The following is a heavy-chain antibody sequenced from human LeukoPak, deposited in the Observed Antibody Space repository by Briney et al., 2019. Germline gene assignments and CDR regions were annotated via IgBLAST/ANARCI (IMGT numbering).Heavy chain of an antibody. V-gene: IGHV4-34*01. J-gene: IGHJ3*02. CDR2: ISYSGNT. Sequence: GSLRLSCVASGFTFNAYSMNWVRQPPGKGLEWIGTISYSGNTDYNPSLRSRVTISVDTSNNQFSLRLGSVTAADTAVYHCARHCCSGPAKRVFDIWGQGTMVTVSS. CDR3: ARHCCSGPAKRVFDI. CDR1: GFTFNAYS. D-gene: IGHD2-15*01.